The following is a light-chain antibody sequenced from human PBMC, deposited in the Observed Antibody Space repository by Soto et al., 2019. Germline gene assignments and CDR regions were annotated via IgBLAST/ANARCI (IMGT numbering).Light chain of an antibody. V-gene: IGKV4-1*01. CDR1: QSILYSSNNKDF. Sequence: DILMTQSPDSLAVSLGERATINCTSSQSILYSSNNKDFLAWYQQKPGQPPKLLIHWASSREFGVPDRLSGSGSGTDCALPISRLQAEDMAVCVCQQYFSFPYTFGRGTKLEIK. CDR3: QQYFSFPYT. J-gene: IGKJ2*01. CDR2: WAS.